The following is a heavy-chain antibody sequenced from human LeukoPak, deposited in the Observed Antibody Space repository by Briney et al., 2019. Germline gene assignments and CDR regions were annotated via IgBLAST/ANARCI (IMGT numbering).Heavy chain of an antibody. J-gene: IGHJ6*02. V-gene: IGHV1-2*06. CDR2: INPNSGGT. CDR1: GYTFTGYY. Sequence: GASVKVSCKASGYTFTGYYMHWVRQAPGQGLEWMGRINPNSGGTNYAQKFQGRVTMTRDTSTSTAYMELSRLRSDDTAVYYCARDGWELTGYYYYYGMDVWGQGTTVTVSS. D-gene: IGHD1-26*01. CDR3: ARDGWELTGYYYYYGMDV.